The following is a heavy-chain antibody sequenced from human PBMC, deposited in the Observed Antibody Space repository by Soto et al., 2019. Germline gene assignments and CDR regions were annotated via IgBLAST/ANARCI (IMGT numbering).Heavy chain of an antibody. CDR2: IYDSGDT. D-gene: IGHD1-1*01. Sequence: QVRLQEWGPGLVKPSQTLSLKCSVSGGSITTGGLYWSWIRQLPGKGLEWIGDIYDSGDTYYKACLKSRVTISVEAAKNHFSLKLSSVTAADTAVYYCPQALVFTGGDGFDIWGQGRLVTVSS. J-gene: IGHJ3*02. CDR1: GGSITTGGLY. CDR3: PQALVFTGGDGFDI. V-gene: IGHV4-31*02.